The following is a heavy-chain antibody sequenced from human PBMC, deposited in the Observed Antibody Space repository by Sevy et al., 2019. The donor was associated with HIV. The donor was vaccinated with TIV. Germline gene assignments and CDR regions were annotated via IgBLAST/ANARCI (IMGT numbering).Heavy chain of an antibody. Sequence: ASVKVSCKASGYTFTSYYMHWVRQAPGQGLEWMGIINPSGGSTSYAQKFQGRVTMTRDTSTSTVYMELSSLRSEDTAVYYCARGGGPRVGIVGATGKVPFDYWGQGTLVTVSS. CDR1: GYTFTSYY. CDR2: INPSGGST. CDR3: ARGGGPRVGIVGATGKVPFDY. D-gene: IGHD1-26*01. V-gene: IGHV1-46*03. J-gene: IGHJ4*02.